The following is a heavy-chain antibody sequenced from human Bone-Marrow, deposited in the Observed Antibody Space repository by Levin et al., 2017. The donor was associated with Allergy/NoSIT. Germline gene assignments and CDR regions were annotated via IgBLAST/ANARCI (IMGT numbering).Heavy chain of an antibody. D-gene: IGHD2-15*01. Sequence: PSETLSLTCAASGFTFSNYNMNWVRQAPGKGLEWVSSISGSSTYKYYADSVKGRFTISRDNAENSLYLQMNSLRAEDTAVYYCVRGRGYSPPYYMDAWGKGTTVTVSS. V-gene: IGHV3-21*01. CDR2: ISGSSTYK. CDR3: VRGRGYSPPYYMDA. J-gene: IGHJ6*03. CDR1: GFTFSNYN.